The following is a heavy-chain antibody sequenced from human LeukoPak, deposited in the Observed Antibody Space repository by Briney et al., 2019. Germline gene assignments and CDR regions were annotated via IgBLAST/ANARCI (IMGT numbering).Heavy chain of an antibody. V-gene: IGHV3-23*01. D-gene: IGHD6-13*01. J-gene: IGHJ4*02. Sequence: GGSLRLSCAASGFTLNSYAMSWVRQAPGKGLEWVSAISGSGGSTYYADSVKGRFTISRDNSKNTLYLQMNSLRAEDTAVYYCAKTRPLDSSSWSHGDYWGQGTLVTVSS. CDR3: AKTRPLDSSSWSHGDY. CDR1: GFTLNSYA. CDR2: ISGSGGST.